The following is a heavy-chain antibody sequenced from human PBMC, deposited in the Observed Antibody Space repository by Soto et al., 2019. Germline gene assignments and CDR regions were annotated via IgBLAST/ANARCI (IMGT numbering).Heavy chain of an antibody. J-gene: IGHJ5*02. CDR3: ARVSFGYYDSSGYLAGWFDP. CDR2: IIPIFGTA. D-gene: IGHD3-22*01. V-gene: IGHV1-69*06. Sequence: GASVKVSCKASGGTFSSYAISWVRQAPGQGLEWMGGIIPIFGTANYAQKFQGRVTITADKSTSTAYMELSSLRSEDTAVYYCARVSFGYYDSSGYLAGWFDPWGQGTLVTVSS. CDR1: GGTFSSYA.